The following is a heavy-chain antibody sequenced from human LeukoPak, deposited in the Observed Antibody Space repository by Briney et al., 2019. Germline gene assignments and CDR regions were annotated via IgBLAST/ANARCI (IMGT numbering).Heavy chain of an antibody. CDR3: ARHPGTAVSPEHAWFDP. CDR2: INHSGST. D-gene: IGHD4-11*01. CDR1: GFTVSSNY. Sequence: GSLRLSCAASGFTVSSNYMSWVRQAPGKGLEWIGEINHSGSTNCNPSLESRVTISQDTSKNQFSLKLTSVTAADTAVYYCARHPGTAVSPEHAWFDPWGQGTLVTVSS. V-gene: IGHV4-34*01. J-gene: IGHJ5*02.